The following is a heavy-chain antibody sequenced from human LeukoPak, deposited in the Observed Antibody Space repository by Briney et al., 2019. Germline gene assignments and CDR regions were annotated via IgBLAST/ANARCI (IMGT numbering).Heavy chain of an antibody. V-gene: IGHV3-11*01. CDR1: GFTFSDYY. CDR2: ISSSGSTI. Sequence: GGSLRLSCAASGFTFSDYYTSWIRQAPGKGLEWVSYISSSGSTIYYADSVKGRFTISRDNAKNSLYLQMNSLRAEDTAVYYCARAGYYDILTGYSANFDYWGQGTLVTVSS. CDR3: ARAGYYDILTGYSANFDY. D-gene: IGHD3-9*01. J-gene: IGHJ4*02.